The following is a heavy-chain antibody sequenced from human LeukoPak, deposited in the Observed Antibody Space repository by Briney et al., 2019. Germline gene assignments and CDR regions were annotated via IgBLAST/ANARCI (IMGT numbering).Heavy chain of an antibody. CDR3: AAWTVRGYNF. Sequence: GESLRLSCAASGFTFSSSWMNWVRQAPGKGLQWVGNINPEGSQTRFVDSVMGRFTMSKDNAKNSLYLQMNSLRVEDTAVFYCAAWTVRGYNFWGQGTVVTVSS. CDR2: INPEGSQT. D-gene: IGHD5-24*01. J-gene: IGHJ4*02. V-gene: IGHV3-7*01. CDR1: GFTFSSSW.